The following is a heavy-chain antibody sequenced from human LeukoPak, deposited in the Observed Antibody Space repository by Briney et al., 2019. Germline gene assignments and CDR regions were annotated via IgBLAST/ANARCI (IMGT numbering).Heavy chain of an antibody. CDR3: AKAETAPCRASVWGSYRCSDAFDI. D-gene: IGHD3-16*02. Sequence: PGGSLRLSCAASGFTFSSYAMSWVRQAPGKGLEWVSAISGSGGSTYYADSVKGRFTISRDNSKNTLYPQMNSLRAEDTAVYYCAKAETAPCRASVWGSYRCSDAFDIWGQGTMVTVSS. V-gene: IGHV3-23*01. J-gene: IGHJ3*02. CDR1: GFTFSSYA. CDR2: ISGSGGST.